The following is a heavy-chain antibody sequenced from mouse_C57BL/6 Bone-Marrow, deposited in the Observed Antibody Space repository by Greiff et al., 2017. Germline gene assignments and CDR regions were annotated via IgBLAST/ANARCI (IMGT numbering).Heavy chain of an antibody. CDR2: IYPSDSET. Sequence: VQLQQPGAELVRPGSSVKLSCKASGYTFTSYWMDWVKQRPGQGLEWIGNIYPSDSETHYNQKFKDKATLTVDKSSSTAYMQLSSLTSEDSAVSDCARWGCGSSDGDFDVWGTGTTVTVSS. J-gene: IGHJ1*03. V-gene: IGHV1-61*01. D-gene: IGHD1-1*01. CDR1: GYTFTSYW. CDR3: ARWGCGSSDGDFDV.